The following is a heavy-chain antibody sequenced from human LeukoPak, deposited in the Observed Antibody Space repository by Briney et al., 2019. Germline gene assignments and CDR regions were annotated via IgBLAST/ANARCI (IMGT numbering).Heavy chain of an antibody. CDR1: GDSIRDSGWS. CDR3: ARLTLTGDAGRGWFDA. D-gene: IGHD3-9*01. CDR2: MPYDEKVSDNEIP. Sequence: SETLSLTFTVSGDSIRDSGWSWGWIRQPPGKGLEWIGTMPYDEKVSDNEIPSYNPSLKRRVTISADTSKNQLYLRVNSVTAADTASYYCARLTLTGDAGRGWFDAWGQGTLVIVSS. V-gene: IGHV4-39*01. J-gene: IGHJ5*02.